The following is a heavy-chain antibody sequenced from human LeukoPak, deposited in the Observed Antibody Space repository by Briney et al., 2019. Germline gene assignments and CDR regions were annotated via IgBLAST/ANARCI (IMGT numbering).Heavy chain of an antibody. CDR2: ISGSGGST. D-gene: IGHD6-13*01. CDR1: GFTFSSYA. Sequence: GGSLRLSCAASGFTFSSYAMSWVRQAPGKGLEWVSGISGSGGSTYYADSVKGRFTISRDNSKNTLYLQMNSLGAEDTAVYYCARDGTAAGLYFDLWGQGTLVTVSS. CDR3: ARDGTAAGLYFDL. V-gene: IGHV3-23*01. J-gene: IGHJ4*01.